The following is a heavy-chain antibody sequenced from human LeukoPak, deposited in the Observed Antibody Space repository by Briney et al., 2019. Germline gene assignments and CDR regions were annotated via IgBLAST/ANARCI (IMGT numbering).Heavy chain of an antibody. D-gene: IGHD2-2*01. V-gene: IGHV3-7*04. Sequence: GGSLRLSCAASGFTFSSYWVNWVRQAPGRGLEWVANIKENESEKYYVDSVKGRFTISRDNAKNSLYLQMNSLRVEDTAVYYCARGGGVVVVPAANDFDYWGQGTLVTVSS. CDR3: ARGGGVVVVPAANDFDY. J-gene: IGHJ4*02. CDR1: GFTFSSYW. CDR2: IKENESEK.